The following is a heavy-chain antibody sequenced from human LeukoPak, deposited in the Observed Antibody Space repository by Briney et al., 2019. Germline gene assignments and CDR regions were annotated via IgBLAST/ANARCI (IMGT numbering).Heavy chain of an antibody. CDR3: ARLLRLYGDYDFDY. J-gene: IGHJ4*02. CDR2: IYYSGCT. D-gene: IGHD4-17*01. V-gene: IGHV4-31*03. Sequence: SETLSLTCTVSGGSISSGGYYWSWIRQHPGKGLEWIGYIYYSGCTYYNPSLKSRVTISVDTSKNQFSLKLSSVTAADTAVYYCARLLRLYGDYDFDYWGQGTLVTVSS. CDR1: GGSISSGGYY.